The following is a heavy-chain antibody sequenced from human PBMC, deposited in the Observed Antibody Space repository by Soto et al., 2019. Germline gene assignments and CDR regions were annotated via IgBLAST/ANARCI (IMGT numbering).Heavy chain of an antibody. J-gene: IGHJ6*02. D-gene: IGHD2-8*02. V-gene: IGHV3-23*01. CDR3: AKTGQPDWWGGLDV. CDR2: ISGSGGGGIT. Sequence: EVQLLESGGGLVQPGGSLRLSCAASGFTFSIYTMTWVRQAPGKGLERVSGISGSGGGGITFHADSVKGRFTISRDNSKNKLFLQMNSLRAEDTAVYYCAKTGQPDWWGGLDVWGQGTTVIVSS. CDR1: GFTFSIYT.